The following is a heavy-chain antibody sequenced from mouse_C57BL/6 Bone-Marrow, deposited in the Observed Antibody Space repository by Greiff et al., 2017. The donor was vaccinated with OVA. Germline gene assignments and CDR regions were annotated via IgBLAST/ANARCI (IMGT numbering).Heavy chain of an antibody. CDR2: IWGGGGT. CDR3: AKDRGFAY. J-gene: IGHJ3*01. D-gene: IGHD2-14*01. CDR1: GFSLTSYG. V-gene: IGHV2-3*01. Sequence: VKLMESGPGLVAPSQSLSITCTVSGFSLTSYGVSWVRQPPGKGLEWLGVIWGGGGTTYHSALISRLSISKDNSKSQVFIKLYSLQTDDTATYYGAKDRGFAYWGQGTLVTVSA.